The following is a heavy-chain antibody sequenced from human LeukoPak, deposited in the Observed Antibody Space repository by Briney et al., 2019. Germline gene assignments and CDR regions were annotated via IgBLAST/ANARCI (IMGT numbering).Heavy chain of an antibody. CDR1: GFTFSNYN. D-gene: IGHD2-2*01. CDR2: ISSDGYTI. CDR3: ARPYCSSTSCPTFDD. J-gene: IGHJ4*02. Sequence: QPGGSLSLSCAVSGFTFSNYNMKGVRQAPGKGLEWGSYISSDGYTIFNADSVQGRFTISRDKAKHPPFLKMNSLSAEDTAMYYCARPYCSSTSCPTFDDWGQGTLVTVSS. V-gene: IGHV3-48*01.